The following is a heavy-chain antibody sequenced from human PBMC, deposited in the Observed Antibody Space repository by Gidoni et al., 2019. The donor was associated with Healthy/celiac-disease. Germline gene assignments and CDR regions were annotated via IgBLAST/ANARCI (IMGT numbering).Heavy chain of an antibody. CDR1: GFTFSSYW. CDR3: ARFPEGRGWYFDL. V-gene: IGHV3-7*01. Sequence: EVQLVESGGGLVQPGGSLRLSCAASGFTFSSYWMSWVRQAPGKGLEWVANIKQDGSEKYYVDSVKGRFTISRDNAKNSLYLQMNSMRAEDTAVYYCARFPEGRGWYFDLWGRGTLVTVSS. CDR2: IKQDGSEK. J-gene: IGHJ2*01.